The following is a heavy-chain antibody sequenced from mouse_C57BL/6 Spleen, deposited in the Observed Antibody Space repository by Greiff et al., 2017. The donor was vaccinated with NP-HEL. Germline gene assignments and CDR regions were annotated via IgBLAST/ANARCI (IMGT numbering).Heavy chain of an antibody. V-gene: IGHV1-9*01. CDR3: ARSGVTTVVAHFDY. D-gene: IGHD1-1*01. CDR1: GYTFTGYW. Sequence: VQLQESGAELMKPGASVKLSCKATGYTFTGYWIEWVKQRPGHGLEWIGEILPGRGSTNYNEKFKGKATFTADTSSNTAYMQLSSLTTEDSAIYYCARSGVTTVVAHFDYWGQGTTLTVSS. CDR2: ILPGRGST. J-gene: IGHJ2*01.